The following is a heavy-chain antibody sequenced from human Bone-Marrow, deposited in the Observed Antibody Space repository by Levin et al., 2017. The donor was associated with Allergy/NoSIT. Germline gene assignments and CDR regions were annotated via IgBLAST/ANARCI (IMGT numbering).Heavy chain of an antibody. CDR1: GYSFIDHW. J-gene: IGHJ6*02. CDR3: ARLGLYSVHRPVAMGV. V-gene: IGHV5-51*01. CDR2: IYPDDSDT. D-gene: IGHD3-10*02. Sequence: KVSCKTSGYSFIDHWIGWVRQMPGKGLEWMGIIYPDDSDTRYGPSFQGHVSISADNSVSVAYLQWSSLKSSDTAIYYCARLGLYSVHRPVAMGVWGRGTTVTVSS.